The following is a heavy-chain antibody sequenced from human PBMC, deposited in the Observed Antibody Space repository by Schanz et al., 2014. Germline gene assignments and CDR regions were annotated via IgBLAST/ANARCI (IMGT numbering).Heavy chain of an antibody. CDR1: GYSFTDFY. CDR2: INPNSGAT. J-gene: IGHJ4*02. CDR3: ARGLVRYFAY. Sequence: QVQLVQSGSELKKPGASVKVSCKASGYSFTDFYMHWVRQAPGQGLEWMGQINPNSGATIYAQNFQGRVTMTRDTSISTAYMELSRLRSDDTAVYYCARGLVRYFAYWGQGTLVTVSS. V-gene: IGHV1-2*06. D-gene: IGHD2-8*02.